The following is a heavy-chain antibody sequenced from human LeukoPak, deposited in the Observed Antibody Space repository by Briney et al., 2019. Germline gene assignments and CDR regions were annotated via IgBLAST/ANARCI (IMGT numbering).Heavy chain of an antibody. V-gene: IGHV3-9*01. CDR2: ISWNSGSI. CDR1: GFTFDDYA. Sequence: GGSLRLSCAASGFTFDDYAMHWVRQAPGKGLEWFSGISWNSGSICYADSVKGRFTISRDNAKNSLYLQMNSLRAEDTALYYCAKDRGNYDFWSGHSSVAFDIWGQGTMVTVSS. D-gene: IGHD3-3*01. CDR3: AKDRGNYDFWSGHSSVAFDI. J-gene: IGHJ3*02.